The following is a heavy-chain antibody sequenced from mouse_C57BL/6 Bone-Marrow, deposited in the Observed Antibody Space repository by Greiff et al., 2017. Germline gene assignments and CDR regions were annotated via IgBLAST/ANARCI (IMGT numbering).Heavy chain of an antibody. CDR2: INPNNGGT. J-gene: IGHJ2*01. CDR1: GYTFTDYY. CDR3: ARDWDYFDY. V-gene: IGHV1-26*01. D-gene: IGHD4-1*01. Sequence: VQLQQSGPELVKPGVSVKISCKASGYTFTDYYMNWVKQSHGKSLEWIGDINPNNGGTSYNQKFKGKATLTVDKSSSTAYMELRSLTSEDSAVYYCARDWDYFDYWGQGTTLTVSS.